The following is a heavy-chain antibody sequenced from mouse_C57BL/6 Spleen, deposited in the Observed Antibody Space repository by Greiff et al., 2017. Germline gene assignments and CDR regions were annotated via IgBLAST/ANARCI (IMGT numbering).Heavy chain of an antibody. D-gene: IGHD2-1*01. J-gene: IGHJ1*03. Sequence: DAGGGLVQPKGSLKLSCAASGFSFNTYAMNWVRQAPGKGLEWVARIRSKSNNYATYYADSVKDRFTISRDDSESMLYLQMNNLKTEDTAMYYCVRDYYGNPYWYFDVWGTGTTVTVAS. CDR1: GFSFNTYA. CDR3: VRDYYGNPYWYFDV. CDR2: IRSKSNNYAT. V-gene: IGHV10-1*01.